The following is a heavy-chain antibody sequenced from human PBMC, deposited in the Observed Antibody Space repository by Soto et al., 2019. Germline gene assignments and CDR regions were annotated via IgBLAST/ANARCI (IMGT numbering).Heavy chain of an antibody. CDR1: GGTFSSYA. D-gene: IGHD6-6*01. J-gene: IGHJ6*02. Sequence: SVKVSCKASGGTFSSYAISWVRQAPGQGLEWMGGIIPIFGTANYAQKFQGRVTITADESTSTAYMELSSLRSEDTAVYYCASHRNSSPYYYGMDVWGQGTTVTVSS. CDR2: IIPIFGTA. CDR3: ASHRNSSPYYYGMDV. V-gene: IGHV1-69*13.